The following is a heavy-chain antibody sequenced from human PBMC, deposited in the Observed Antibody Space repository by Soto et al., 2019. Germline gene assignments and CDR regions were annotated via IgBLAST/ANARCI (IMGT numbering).Heavy chain of an antibody. D-gene: IGHD1-1*01. CDR3: ARNGTLTGYSYGMDV. Sequence: ASVKVSCKASGDTFSDFTINWVRQAPGQRLEWMGGIIPIFDTANYAENFQGRVTITADESTSTSFMEVSSLRSEDTAVYYCARNGTLTGYSYGMDVWGQGTMVTSP. V-gene: IGHV1-69*13. CDR2: IIPIFDTA. CDR1: GDTFSDFT. J-gene: IGHJ6*02.